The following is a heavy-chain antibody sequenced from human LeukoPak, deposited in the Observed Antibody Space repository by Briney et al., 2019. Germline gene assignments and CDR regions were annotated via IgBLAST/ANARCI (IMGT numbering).Heavy chain of an antibody. CDR2: IYSNGIT. D-gene: IGHD3-22*01. CDR1: GGSMFSYY. CDR3: ARRAYYDSSGYHPTSGYFDL. Sequence: PSETLSLTCSVSGGSMFSYYWNWIRQPPGKGLEWIGYIYSNGITKSSPSLRSRGTISFATSRNQFSLRLTSVTAADTAIYYCARRAYYDSSGYHPTSGYFDLWGRGTLVTVSS. V-gene: IGHV4-4*08. J-gene: IGHJ2*01.